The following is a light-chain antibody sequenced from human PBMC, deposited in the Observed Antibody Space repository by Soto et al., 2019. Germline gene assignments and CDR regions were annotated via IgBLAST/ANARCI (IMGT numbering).Light chain of an antibody. CDR3: QQSSSMPLT. J-gene: IGKJ4*01. CDR2: GTS. CDR1: ESIDTY. Sequence: DIQMTQSPSSLSASVGDRVTITCRTSESIDTYLNWYQQKPGKAPNLLISGTSSLQSGVPSRFSGSGFGTDFTLTISSLQPEDYATYYCQQSSSMPLTFGGGTKVEIK. V-gene: IGKV1-39*01.